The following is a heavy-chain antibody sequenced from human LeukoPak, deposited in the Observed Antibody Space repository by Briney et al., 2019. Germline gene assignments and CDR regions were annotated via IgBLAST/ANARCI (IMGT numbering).Heavy chain of an antibody. CDR3: ARGGPWVSSVDSVLQYNYHMDV. CDR2: IKQDGTDK. V-gene: IGHV3-7*01. Sequence: GGSLRLSCAASGFTFDFYWMSWVRQAPGKGLEWVANIKQDGTDKYYVDSVEGRFTITRDNAKNSLYLQMHSLRAEDTAVYYCARGGPWVSSVDSVLQYNYHMDVWGKGTTVTVSS. J-gene: IGHJ6*03. D-gene: IGHD5/OR15-5a*01. CDR1: GFTFDFYW.